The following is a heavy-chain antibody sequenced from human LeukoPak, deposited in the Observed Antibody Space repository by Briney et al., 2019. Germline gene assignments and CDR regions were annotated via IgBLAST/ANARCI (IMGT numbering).Heavy chain of an antibody. J-gene: IGHJ4*02. V-gene: IGHV3-21*01. CDR3: ARDLRQRPGGE. Sequence: GGSLRLSCAASGFTFSSYSMDWVRQAPGKGLEWVSSISSSSSYIYYADSVKGRFTISRDNAKNSLYLQMNSLRAEDTSVYYFARDLRQRPGGEWGQGTLVTVSS. CDR1: GFTFSSYS. D-gene: IGHD6-25*01. CDR2: ISSSSSYI.